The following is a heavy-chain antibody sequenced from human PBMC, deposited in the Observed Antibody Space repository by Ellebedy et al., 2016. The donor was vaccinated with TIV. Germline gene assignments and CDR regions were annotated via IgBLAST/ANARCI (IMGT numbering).Heavy chain of an antibody. V-gene: IGHV3-66*04. CDR3: ARRELLGYSYGRNAFNI. Sequence: GESLKISCAASGITVRSNYMSWVRQAPGKGLEWLSVIDSGGSTHYGDFVKDRFTISRDNSKNTLYLQMNSLRPEDTAVYYCARRELLGYSYGRNAFNIWGHGTMVTVSS. J-gene: IGHJ3*02. CDR1: GITVRSNY. D-gene: IGHD5-18*01. CDR2: IDSGGST.